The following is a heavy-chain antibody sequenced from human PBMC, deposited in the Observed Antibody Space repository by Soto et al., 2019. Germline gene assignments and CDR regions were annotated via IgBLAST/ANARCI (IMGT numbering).Heavy chain of an antibody. CDR3: NSGSYYSSI. V-gene: IGHV3-73*01. D-gene: IGHD1-26*01. J-gene: IGHJ4*02. CDR1: VFSFSGSA. Sequence: PGWSLRLSCASSVFSFSGSAIQWVRQASGKGLEWVGRIRAKSNKYATLYAESLKGRFTISRDDSQSTAYLEMNSLKTEDTAVYYCNSGSYYSSIWGQGTLVTVSS. CDR2: IRAKSNKYAT.